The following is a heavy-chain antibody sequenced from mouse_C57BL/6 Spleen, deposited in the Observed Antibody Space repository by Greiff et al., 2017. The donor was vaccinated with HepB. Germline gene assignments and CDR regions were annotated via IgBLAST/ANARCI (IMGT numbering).Heavy chain of an antibody. CDR2: INPGSGGT. CDR1: GYAFTNYL. V-gene: IGHV1-54*01. Sequence: QVQLQQSGAELVRPGTSVKVSCKASGYAFTNYLIEWVKQRPGQGLEWIGVINPGSGGTNYNEKFKGKATLTADKSSSTAYMQLSSLTSEDSAVYFCAREEGTRFDYWGQGTTLTVSS. CDR3: AREEGTRFDY. J-gene: IGHJ2*01.